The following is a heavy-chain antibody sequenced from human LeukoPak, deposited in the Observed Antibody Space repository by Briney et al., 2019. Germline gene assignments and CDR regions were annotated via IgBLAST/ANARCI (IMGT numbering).Heavy chain of an antibody. Sequence: SETLSLTRAVYGGSFSGYYWSWIRQPPGKGLEWIGEINHSGSTNYNPSLKSRVTISVDTSKNQFSLKLSSVTAADTAVYYCARDGGSYFFDYWGQGTLVTVSS. CDR3: ARDGGSYFFDY. CDR1: GGSFSGYY. V-gene: IGHV4-34*01. D-gene: IGHD1-26*01. CDR2: INHSGST. J-gene: IGHJ4*02.